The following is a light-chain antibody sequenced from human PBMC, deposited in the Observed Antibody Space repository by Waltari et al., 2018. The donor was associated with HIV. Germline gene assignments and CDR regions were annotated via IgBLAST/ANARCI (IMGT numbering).Light chain of an antibody. CDR2: GAS. CDR3: QQYGSSPQS. Sequence: EIVLTQSPGTLSLSPGERATLSCRASQSINSNYLAWYQQKPDQAPRLLIYGASSRATGIPDRFSGSGSGTDFTLSISRLEPEDFAVYYCQQYGSSPQSFGQGTKLEIK. J-gene: IGKJ2*03. V-gene: IGKV3-20*01. CDR1: QSINSNY.